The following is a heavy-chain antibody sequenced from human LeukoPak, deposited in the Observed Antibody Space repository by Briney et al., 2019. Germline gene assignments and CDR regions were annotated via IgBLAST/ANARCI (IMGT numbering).Heavy chain of an antibody. V-gene: IGHV3-66*01. CDR1: GFTFSSYT. CDR2: IYSGGST. CDR3: ARDAFPLLVGATTPLAFDP. J-gene: IGHJ5*02. D-gene: IGHD1-26*01. Sequence: PGGSLRLSCAASGFTFSSYTMNWVRQAPGKGLEWVSVIYSGGSTYYADSVKGRFTISRDNSKNTLYLQMNSLRAEDTAVYYCARDAFPLLVGATTPLAFDPWGQGTLVTVSS.